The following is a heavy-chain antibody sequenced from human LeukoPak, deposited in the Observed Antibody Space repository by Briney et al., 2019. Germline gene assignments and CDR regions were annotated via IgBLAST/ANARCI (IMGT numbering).Heavy chain of an antibody. CDR1: GFTFSSYW. Sequence: PGGSLRLSCAASGFTFSSYWMHWVRQAAGKGLVWVSRINTDGSSTTYADSVKGRFTISRDNAKNTLYLQMNSLRAEDTAVYYCASGSEMATIIDYWGQGTLVTVSS. V-gene: IGHV3-74*01. D-gene: IGHD5-24*01. CDR3: ASGSEMATIIDY. CDR2: INTDGSST. J-gene: IGHJ4*02.